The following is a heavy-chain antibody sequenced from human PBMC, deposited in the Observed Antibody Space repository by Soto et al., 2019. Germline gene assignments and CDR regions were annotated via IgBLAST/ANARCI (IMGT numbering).Heavy chain of an antibody. CDR3: VRHTHGTWYSDY. D-gene: IGHD6-13*01. CDR1: GGSVSSPSYY. J-gene: IGHJ4*02. Sequence: QLQLQESGPGLVKPSETLSLTCTVSGGSVSSPSYYWGWIRQSPGKGLEWIASIYYVGSTNYNSSLKSRVIISIDTSKDQFSRRLSSVTAADTSVYYCVRHTHGTWYSDYWGQGTLVTVSS. V-gene: IGHV4-39*01. CDR2: IYYVGST.